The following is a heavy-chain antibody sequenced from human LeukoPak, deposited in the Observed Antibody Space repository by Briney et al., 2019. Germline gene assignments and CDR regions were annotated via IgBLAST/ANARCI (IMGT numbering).Heavy chain of an antibody. J-gene: IGHJ4*02. CDR2: INHSGST. CDR1: GGSFSGYY. D-gene: IGHD3-10*01. CDR3: ARGYTMAPRGRRSFDY. Sequence: SETLSLTGAVYGGSFSGYYWSLIRQPPGKGLEWIGEINHSGSTNYNPSLKSRVTISVDTSKNQFSLKLSSVTAADTAVYYCARGYTMAPRGRRSFDYWGPGTLVTVSS. V-gene: IGHV4-34*01.